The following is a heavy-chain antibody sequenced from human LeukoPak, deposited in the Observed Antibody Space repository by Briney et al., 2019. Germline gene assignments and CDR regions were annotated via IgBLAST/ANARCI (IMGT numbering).Heavy chain of an antibody. V-gene: IGHV1-58*02. CDR3: AATLYDSSGYYYVSAFDI. J-gene: IGHJ3*02. Sequence: SVKVSCKASGFTFTSSAMQWVRQARGQRLEWIGWIVVGSGNTNYAQKFQERVTITRDMSTNTAYMELSSLRSEDTAVYYCAATLYDSSGYYYVSAFDIWGQGTMVTVSS. CDR2: IVVGSGNT. CDR1: GFTFTSSA. D-gene: IGHD3-22*01.